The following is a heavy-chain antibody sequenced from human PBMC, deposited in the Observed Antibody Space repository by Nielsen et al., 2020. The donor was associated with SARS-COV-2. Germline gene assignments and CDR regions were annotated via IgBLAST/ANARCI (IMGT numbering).Heavy chain of an antibody. J-gene: IGHJ4*02. D-gene: IGHD2-2*02. CDR1: GGSSSGYY. V-gene: IGHV4-34*01. CDR3: ARRPRRYCSSTSCYTVSHYFDY. CDR2: INHSGST. Sequence: SETLSLTCAVYGGSSSGYYWSWIRQPPGKGLEWIGEINHSGSTNYNPSLKSRVTISVDTSKNQFSLKLSSVTAADTAVYYCARRPRRYCSSTSCYTVSHYFDYWGQGTLVTVSS.